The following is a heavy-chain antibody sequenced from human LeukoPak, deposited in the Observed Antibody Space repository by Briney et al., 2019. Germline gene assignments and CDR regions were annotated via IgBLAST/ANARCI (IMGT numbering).Heavy chain of an antibody. Sequence: GGSLRLSCAASGFTFSDYYMSWIRQAPGKGQEWVSYISSSGSTIYYADSVKGRFTISRDNAKNSLYLQMNSLRAEDTAVYYCARPYSSGWYDAFDIWGQGTMVTVSS. CDR3: ARPYSSGWYDAFDI. V-gene: IGHV3-11*01. D-gene: IGHD6-19*01. J-gene: IGHJ3*02. CDR1: GFTFSDYY. CDR2: ISSSGSTI.